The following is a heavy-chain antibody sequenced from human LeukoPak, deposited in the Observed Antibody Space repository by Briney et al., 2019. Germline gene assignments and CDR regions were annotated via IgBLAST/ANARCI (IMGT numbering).Heavy chain of an antibody. V-gene: IGHV1-69*13. D-gene: IGHD2-21*02. J-gene: IGHJ3*02. Sequence: ASVTLSCTASGGTFSSYGISWVRHAPAPGLEWMGGISLIFGTANYAQKFQGRVTITADESTSTAYMELSSLRSEDTAVYYCARGLCGGDCYSLGAFDIWGQGTMVTVSS. CDR2: ISLIFGTA. CDR1: GGTFSSYG. CDR3: ARGLCGGDCYSLGAFDI.